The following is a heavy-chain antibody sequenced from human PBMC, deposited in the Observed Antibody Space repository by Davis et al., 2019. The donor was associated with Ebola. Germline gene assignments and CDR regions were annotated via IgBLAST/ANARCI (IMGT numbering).Heavy chain of an antibody. Sequence: GGSLRLSCAASGFTFSSYAMSWVRQAPGQGLEWVSAISGSGGSTYYADSVKGRFTISRDNAKNSLYLQMNSLRDEDTAVYYCARDDGDWWGGWFDPWGQGTLVTVSS. CDR1: GFTFSSYA. D-gene: IGHD4-17*01. V-gene: IGHV3-23*01. J-gene: IGHJ5*02. CDR3: ARDDGDWWGGWFDP. CDR2: ISGSGGST.